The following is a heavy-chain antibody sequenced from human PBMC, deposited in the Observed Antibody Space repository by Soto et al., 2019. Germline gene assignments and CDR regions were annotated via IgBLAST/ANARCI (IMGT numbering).Heavy chain of an antibody. V-gene: IGHV1-18*04. J-gene: IGHJ6*02. Sequence: QVQLVQSVAEVKKPGASVKVSCKASGYTFTSYGISWVRQEPGQVLEWMGWISAYNGNTNYAQKLQGRVTMTTDTTTSTAYMELRSLRSDDTAVYYCSRVSSGWYSYFYRLEVWGQGNTVTVSS. CDR1: GYTFTSYG. CDR2: ISAYNGNT. CDR3: SRVSSGWYSYFYRLEV. D-gene: IGHD6-19*01.